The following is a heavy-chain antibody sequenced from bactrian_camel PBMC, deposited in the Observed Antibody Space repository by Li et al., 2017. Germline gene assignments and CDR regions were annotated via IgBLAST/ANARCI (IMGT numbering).Heavy chain of an antibody. D-gene: IGHD2*01. CDR3: AATAVGSYCTSQIVGSQFAY. CDR2: IDRDGVST. V-gene: IGHV3S40*01. CDR1: VYTSGFWC. Sequence: DVQLVESGGATVEAGGSLRLSCTSNVYTSGFWCMGWFRHGPGQEGVATIDRDGVSTYADAVKGRFSISKDDSKRTLYLQMDNLRPEDTAMYYCAATAVGSYCTSQIVGSQFAYWGQGTQVTVS. J-gene: IGHJ6*01.